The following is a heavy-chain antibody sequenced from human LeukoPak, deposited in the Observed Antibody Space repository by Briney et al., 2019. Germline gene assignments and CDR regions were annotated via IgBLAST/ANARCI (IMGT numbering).Heavy chain of an antibody. Sequence: GGSLRLSCAASGFTFSSYGMHWVRQAPGKGLEWVANIKQDGGQVYYLESVKGRFTVSRDNAKNSLYLQMNSLRAEDTAVYYCARLGARQMLEYWGQGTLVTVSS. CDR1: GFTFSSYG. CDR2: IKQDGGQV. V-gene: IGHV3-7*01. CDR3: ARLGARQMLEY. J-gene: IGHJ4*02. D-gene: IGHD4-17*01.